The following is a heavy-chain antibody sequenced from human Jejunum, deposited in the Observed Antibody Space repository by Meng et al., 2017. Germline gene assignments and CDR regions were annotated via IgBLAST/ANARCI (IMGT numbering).Heavy chain of an antibody. CDR2: ISSDGSSS. CDR1: GITFSPYY. D-gene: IGHD3-16*01. J-gene: IGHJ4*02. V-gene: IGHV3-74*01. CDR3: GRVPHGNSYVDY. Sequence: GASLKISCAASGITFSPYYMHWVRQAPGKGLMWVSRISSDGSSSTYADSVKGRFTISRDGAKNTLYLQMNRLRAEDTAVYYCGRVPHGNSYVDYWGQGTLVTVSS.